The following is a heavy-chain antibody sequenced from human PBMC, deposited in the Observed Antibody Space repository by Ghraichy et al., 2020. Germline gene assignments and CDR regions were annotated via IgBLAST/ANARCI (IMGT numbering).Heavy chain of an antibody. CDR1: GGSFSGYY. V-gene: IGHV4-34*01. Sequence: SETLSLTCAVYGGSFSGYYWSWIRQPPGKGLEWIGEINHSGSTNYNPSLKSRVTISVDTSKNQFSLKLSSVTAADTAVYYCARRGDYGGNSWLVDYWGQGTLVTVSS. D-gene: IGHD4-23*01. CDR3: ARRGDYGGNSWLVDY. J-gene: IGHJ4*02. CDR2: INHSGST.